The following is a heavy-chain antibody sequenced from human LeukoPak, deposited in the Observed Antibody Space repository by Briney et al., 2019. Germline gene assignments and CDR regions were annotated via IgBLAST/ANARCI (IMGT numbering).Heavy chain of an antibody. D-gene: IGHD4-17*01. CDR1: GGTFSSYA. V-gene: IGHV1-69*04. CDR3: ASCLAGYGDYLCSCDY. CDR2: IIPILGIA. Sequence: SVKVSCKASGGTFSSYAISWVRQAPGQGLEWMGRIIPILGIANYAQKFQGRVTITADKSTSTAYMELSSLRSEDTAVYYCASCLAGYGDYLCSCDYWGQGTLVTGSS. J-gene: IGHJ4*02.